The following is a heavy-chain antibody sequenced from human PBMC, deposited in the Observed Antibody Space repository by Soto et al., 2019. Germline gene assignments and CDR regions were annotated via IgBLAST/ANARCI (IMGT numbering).Heavy chain of an antibody. D-gene: IGHD2-15*01. CDR3: ARSGLPHPVVVVGHTTFDP. Sequence: ASVKVSCKASGYTFTNYDINWVRQAPGQGLEWMGWISAYNGDTNYAQKLQGRVTMTTDTSTSTAYMELRSLRSDDTAVYYCARSGLPHPVVVVGHTTFDPWGQGTLVTVSS. CDR2: ISAYNGDT. V-gene: IGHV1-18*01. CDR1: GYTFTNYD. J-gene: IGHJ5*02.